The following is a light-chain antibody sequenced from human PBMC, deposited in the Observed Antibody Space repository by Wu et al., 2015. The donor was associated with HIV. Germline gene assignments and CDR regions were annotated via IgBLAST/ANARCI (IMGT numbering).Light chain of an antibody. CDR3: QQYYSYPPLT. CDR1: QSISTY. CDR2: AAS. Sequence: DIQVTQSPSSLSASVGDSVTLTCRASQSISTYLNWYQQKPGKAPKLLIYAASTLQSGVPSRFSGSGSGTDFTLTISCLQSEDFATYYCQQYYSYPPLTFGGGTKVEIK. J-gene: IGKJ4*01. V-gene: IGKV1-39*01.